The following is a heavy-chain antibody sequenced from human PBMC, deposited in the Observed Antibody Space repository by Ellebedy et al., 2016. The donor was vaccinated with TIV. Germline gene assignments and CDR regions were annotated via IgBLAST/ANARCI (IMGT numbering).Heavy chain of an antibody. CDR3: ARGGSYYVH. CDR1: GFTVSSNY. CDR2: IYSGGST. D-gene: IGHD1-26*01. V-gene: IGHV3-66*01. J-gene: IGHJ4*02. Sequence: GEFLKISCAASGFTVSSNYMTWVRRAPGKGLEWVSVIYSGGSTYYADSVKGRFTISRDNSKNTLYLQMNSLRAEDTAVYYCARGGSYYVHWGQGTLVTVSS.